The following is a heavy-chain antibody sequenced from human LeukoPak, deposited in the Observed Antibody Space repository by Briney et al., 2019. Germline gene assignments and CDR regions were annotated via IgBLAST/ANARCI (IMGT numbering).Heavy chain of an antibody. CDR3: ARESSSGFFK. CDR2: ISGSGDST. V-gene: IGHV3-23*01. D-gene: IGHD3-22*01. Sequence: GGSLRLSCAASGFTFSSYAMNWVRQAPGKGLEWVSGISGSGDSTYYADSVKGRFTISRDNSKNTLYLQMNSLRAEDAALYYCARESSSGFFKWGQGTPDTVSS. J-gene: IGHJ4*02. CDR1: GFTFSSYA.